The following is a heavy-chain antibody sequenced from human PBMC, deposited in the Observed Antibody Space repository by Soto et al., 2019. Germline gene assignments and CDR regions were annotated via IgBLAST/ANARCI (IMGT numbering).Heavy chain of an antibody. CDR1: GFTFSGYS. Sequence: EVQLVESGGGLVKPGGSLRLSCAASGFTFSGYSLNWVRQAPGKGLEWVSSISSSSSYIYYADSVKGRFTISRDNAKKSLDLQMYSLRAEDTAVYYCARTSYGDYPFDYWGQGTLVTVSS. J-gene: IGHJ4*02. V-gene: IGHV3-21*01. D-gene: IGHD4-17*01. CDR3: ARTSYGDYPFDY. CDR2: ISSSSSYI.